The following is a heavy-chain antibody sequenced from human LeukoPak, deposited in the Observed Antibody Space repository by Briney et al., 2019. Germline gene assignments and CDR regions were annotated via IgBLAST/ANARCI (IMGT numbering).Heavy chain of an antibody. Sequence: ASEKVSCKTSGYTFSVYYMHWVRQAPGQGLEWMGWTNPNSGATNYAQKFQGRVTMTRDTSISTAYMDLSRLRSDDTAIYYCARGLYGVYYYYMDVWGKGTTVTVSS. D-gene: IGHD2-8*01. CDR3: ARGLYGVYYYYMDV. J-gene: IGHJ6*03. V-gene: IGHV1-2*02. CDR2: TNPNSGAT. CDR1: GYTFSVYY.